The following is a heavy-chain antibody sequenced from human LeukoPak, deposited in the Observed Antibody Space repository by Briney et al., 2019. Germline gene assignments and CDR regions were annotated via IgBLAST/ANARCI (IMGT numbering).Heavy chain of an antibody. CDR3: ARDPTYDILTGYTDY. Sequence: GGSLRLSCAASGFTFSSYWMRWVRQAPGKGLVWVSRINSDGSSTSYADAVKGRFTISRDNAKNTLYLQMNSLRAEDTAVYYCARDPTYDILTGYTDYWGQGTLVTVSS. CDR2: INSDGSST. J-gene: IGHJ4*02. D-gene: IGHD3-9*01. V-gene: IGHV3-74*01. CDR1: GFTFSSYW.